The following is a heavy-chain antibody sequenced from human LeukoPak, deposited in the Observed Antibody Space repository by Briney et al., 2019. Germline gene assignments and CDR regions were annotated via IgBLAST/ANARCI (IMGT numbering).Heavy chain of an antibody. CDR2: IYYTGSA. CDR3: VRLLGGYFAGNTFDI. Sequence: SETLSLTCTVSGGSVSSRPHFWAWIRQTPGKGLEWIGTIYYTGSANYNPSLKSRVTMSVDTSKHHFSLNLSSVTATDTAVYFCVRLLGGYFAGNTFDIWGQGTVVSVSS. V-gene: IGHV4-39*02. J-gene: IGHJ3*02. D-gene: IGHD3-22*01. CDR1: GGSVSSRPHF.